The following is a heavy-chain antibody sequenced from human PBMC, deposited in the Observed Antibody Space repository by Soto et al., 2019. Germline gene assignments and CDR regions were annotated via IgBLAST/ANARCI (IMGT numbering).Heavy chain of an antibody. J-gene: IGHJ5*02. D-gene: IGHD3-10*01. CDR1: GGSFSGYY. Sequence: QVQLQQWGAGLLKPSETLSLTCAVYGGSFSGYYWSWIRQPPGKGLEWIGEINHSGSTNYNPSLKSRVTISVDTANNQCSLKLSSVTAADTAVYYCARDRMYYYGSGRQYNWFDPWGQGTLVTVSS. CDR3: ARDRMYYYGSGRQYNWFDP. CDR2: INHSGST. V-gene: IGHV4-34*01.